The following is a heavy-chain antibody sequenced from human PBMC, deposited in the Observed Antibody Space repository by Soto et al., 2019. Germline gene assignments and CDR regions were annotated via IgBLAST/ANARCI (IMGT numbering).Heavy chain of an antibody. Sequence: GSLRLSCAASGFTFSSYGMHWVRQAPGKGLEWVAVIWYDGSNKYYADSVKGRFTTSRDNSKNSLYLQMNSLRAEDTAVYYCARGNPQLLDDFDICGQGTMVTVSS. CDR3: ARGNPQLLDDFDI. J-gene: IGHJ3*02. CDR1: GFTFSSYG. V-gene: IGHV3-33*01. D-gene: IGHD2-2*01. CDR2: IWYDGSNK.